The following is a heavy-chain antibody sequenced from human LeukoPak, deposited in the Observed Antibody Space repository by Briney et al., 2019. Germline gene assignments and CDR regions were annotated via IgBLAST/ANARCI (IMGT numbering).Heavy chain of an antibody. J-gene: IGHJ4*02. CDR1: GFTFSSYG. D-gene: IGHD3-3*01. V-gene: IGHV3-30*02. Sequence: GGSLRLSCAASGFTFSSYGMHWVRQAPGKGLERVAFIRYDGSNKYYADSVKGRFTISRDNSKNTLYLQMNSLRAEDTAVYYCAKDQGTFWSGYYTAYYFDYWGQGTLVTVSS. CDR2: IRYDGSNK. CDR3: AKDQGTFWSGYYTAYYFDY.